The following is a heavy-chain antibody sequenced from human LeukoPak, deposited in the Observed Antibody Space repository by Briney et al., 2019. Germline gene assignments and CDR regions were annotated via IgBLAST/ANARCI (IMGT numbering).Heavy chain of an antibody. V-gene: IGHV4-4*07. Sequence: SETLSLTCTVSGGSISSCDWSWIRQPAGKGREWIGRIYTSGSTNYNPSLKSRVTMSVDTSKNQFSLKLSSVTAADTAVYYCATGMVRFKYYFDYWGQGTLVTVSS. CDR2: IYTSGST. CDR1: GGSISSCD. CDR3: ATGMVRFKYYFDY. J-gene: IGHJ4*02. D-gene: IGHD3-10*01.